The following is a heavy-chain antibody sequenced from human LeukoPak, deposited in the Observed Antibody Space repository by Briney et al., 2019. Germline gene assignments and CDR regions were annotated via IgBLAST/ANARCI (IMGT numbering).Heavy chain of an antibody. CDR3: ARALFNHPQSDYLDY. CDR2: ISYDGSNK. J-gene: IGHJ4*02. Sequence: GGSLRLSCAASGFTFSSYAMHWVRQAPGKGLEWVAVISYDGSNKYYADSVKGRFTISRDNSKNTLYLQMNSLRAEDTAVYYCARALFNHPQSDYLDYWGQGTLVTVSS. CDR1: GFTFSSYA. V-gene: IGHV3-30-3*01. D-gene: IGHD1-14*01.